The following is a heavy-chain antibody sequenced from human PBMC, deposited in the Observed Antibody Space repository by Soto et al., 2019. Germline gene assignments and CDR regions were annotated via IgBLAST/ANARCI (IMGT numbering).Heavy chain of an antibody. V-gene: IGHV3-23*01. Sequence: PGGSLRLSCAASGFTFSSSAMSWVRQAPGKGLEWVSAISGSGGSTYYADSVKGRFTISRDNSKNTLYLQMNSLRAEDTAVYYCAKEWPDSSGWPEGFDPWGQGTLVTDSS. CDR1: GFTFSSSA. J-gene: IGHJ5*02. CDR3: AKEWPDSSGWPEGFDP. CDR2: ISGSGGST. D-gene: IGHD6-19*01.